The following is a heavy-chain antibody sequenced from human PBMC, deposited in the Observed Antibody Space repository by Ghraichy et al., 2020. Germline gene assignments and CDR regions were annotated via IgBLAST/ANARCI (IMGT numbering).Heavy chain of an antibody. D-gene: IGHD3-22*01. CDR3: ARGSGDSSGYRWGATPLDS. CDR1: GFTFSSYA. CDR2: ISSNGGST. V-gene: IGHV3-64*01. J-gene: IGHJ4*02. Sequence: GGSLRLSCAASGFTFSSYAMHWVRQAPGKGLEYVSAISSNGGSTYYANSVKGRFTISRDNSKNTLYLQMGSLRAEDMAVYYCARGSGDSSGYRWGATPLDSWGQGTLVTIAS.